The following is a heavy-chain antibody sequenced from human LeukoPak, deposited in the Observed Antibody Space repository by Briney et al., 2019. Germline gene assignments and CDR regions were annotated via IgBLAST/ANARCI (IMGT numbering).Heavy chain of an antibody. V-gene: IGHV4-59*01. J-gene: IGHJ4*02. CDR1: GASISSYY. D-gene: IGHD3-10*01. Sequence: SETLSPICTVSGASISSYYWTWIRQPPGKGLEWIGYISYSGSTNYNPSLKSRVTISVDTSKNQFSLKLSSVTAADTAVYYCASISSGRWGQGTLVTVPS. CDR3: ASISSGR. CDR2: ISYSGST.